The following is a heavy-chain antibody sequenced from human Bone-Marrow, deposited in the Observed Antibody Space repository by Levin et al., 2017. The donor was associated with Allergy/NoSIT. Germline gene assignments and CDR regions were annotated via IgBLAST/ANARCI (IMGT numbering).Heavy chain of an antibody. D-gene: IGHD2-2*01. CDR2: TYYLHYTGST. CDR3: ARLTGCSSASCYDGHVDV. CDR1: GDSISSRSHF. J-gene: IGHJ6*02. V-gene: IGHV4-39*01. Sequence: MSSETLSLTCSVSGDSISSRSHFWGWIRQTPGKGLEWIGNTYYLHYTGSTYYNPSLKSRVTISVDTPRNQFSLSLTSVTAADTAVYSCARLTGCSSASCYDGHVDVWGQGTTVNVSS.